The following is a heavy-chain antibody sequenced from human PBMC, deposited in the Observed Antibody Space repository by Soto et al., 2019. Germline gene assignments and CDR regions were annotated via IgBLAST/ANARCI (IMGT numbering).Heavy chain of an antibody. CDR2: ISSSSSYI. J-gene: IGHJ4*02. V-gene: IGHV3-21*01. Sequence: GSLSLSCAASGCTFSSYAMSWVRPDPGEGLEWVSSISSSSSYIYYADSVKGRFTISRDNAKNSLYLQMNSLRAEDTAVYYCARFCSGGSCSSADYWGQGTLVTVSS. CDR1: GCTFSSYA. CDR3: ARFCSGGSCSSADY. D-gene: IGHD2-15*01.